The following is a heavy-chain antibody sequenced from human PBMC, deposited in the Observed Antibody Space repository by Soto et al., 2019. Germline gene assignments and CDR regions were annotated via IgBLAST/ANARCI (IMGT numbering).Heavy chain of an antibody. D-gene: IGHD6-13*01. Sequence: EVQLLESGGGLVQPGGSLRLSCAASGFTFSSYAMSWVRQAPGKGLAWVPVISGSGDSTYYADSVRGRFTISRDNSKNTLYLQMNSLRAEDTAVYYCAKDRDGAAAGPTKFYGMEVWGQGTTVTVSS. V-gene: IGHV3-23*01. J-gene: IGHJ6*02. CDR3: AKDRDGAAAGPTKFYGMEV. CDR1: GFTFSSYA. CDR2: ISGSGDST.